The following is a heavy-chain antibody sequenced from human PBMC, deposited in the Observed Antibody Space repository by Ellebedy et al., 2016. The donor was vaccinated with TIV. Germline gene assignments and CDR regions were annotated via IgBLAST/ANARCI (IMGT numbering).Heavy chain of an antibody. CDR2: MNHSGST. J-gene: IGHJ4*02. D-gene: IGHD6-13*01. CDR3: ARAPSIAATPEGFDY. V-gene: IGHV4-34*01. Sequence: SETLSLTXTVYGGSFSGFYWTWIRQPPGKGLEWIGEMNHSGSTNYNPSLKSRVTISVDTSKNQFSLKLSSVTAADTAVYYCARAPSIAATPEGFDYWGQGTLVTVSS. CDR1: GGSFSGFY.